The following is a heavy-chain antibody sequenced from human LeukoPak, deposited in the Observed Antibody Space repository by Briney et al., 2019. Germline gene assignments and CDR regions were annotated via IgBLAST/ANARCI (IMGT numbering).Heavy chain of an antibody. D-gene: IGHD2-2*01. V-gene: IGHV1-46*01. CDR3: ARDGAPHIVVVPAVPHWYFDL. J-gene: IGHJ2*01. CDR2: INPSGGST. Sequence: ASVKVSCKASGYTFTGYYMHWVRQAPGQGLECMGIINPSGGSTSYAQKFQGRVTMTRDMSTSTVYMELSSLRSEDTAVYYCARDGAPHIVVVPAVPHWYFDLWGRGTLVTVSS. CDR1: GYTFTGYY.